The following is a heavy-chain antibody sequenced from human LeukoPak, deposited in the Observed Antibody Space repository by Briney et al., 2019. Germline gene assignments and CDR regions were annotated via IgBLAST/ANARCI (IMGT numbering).Heavy chain of an antibody. CDR2: ISGYDGNT. CDR3: GRAPNYSGSGSLFSDY. D-gene: IGHD3-10*01. Sequence: ASVKVSCKASGYTFTSYGIHWVRQAPGQGLGWMGWISGYDGNTRYAQKVQDRVTVTTDTSTTTAYMELRSLRSDDTAVYYCGRAPNYSGSGSLFSDYWGQGTLVTVSS. CDR1: GYTFTSYG. J-gene: IGHJ4*02. V-gene: IGHV1-18*01.